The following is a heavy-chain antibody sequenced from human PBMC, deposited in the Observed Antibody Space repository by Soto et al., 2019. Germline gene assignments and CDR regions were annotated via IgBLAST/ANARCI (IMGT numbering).Heavy chain of an antibody. CDR1: GFTFSYYW. CDR2: IHNDGSRT. D-gene: IGHD1-26*01. Sequence: EVQLVESGGGLVQPGESLRLSCAASGFTFSYYWMHWVRQTPGKGLLWVSHIHNDGSRTTYADSVKGRFTISRDNARNTVYLQMNSLRDDDTAVYYCARGDSGAFDLWGQGTAVTVSS. V-gene: IGHV3-74*03. J-gene: IGHJ3*01. CDR3: ARGDSGAFDL.